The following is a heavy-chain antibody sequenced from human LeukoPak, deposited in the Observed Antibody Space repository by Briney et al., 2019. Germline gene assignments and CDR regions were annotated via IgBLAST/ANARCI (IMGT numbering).Heavy chain of an antibody. CDR1: GYTFTSYY. Sequence: GASVKVSCKASGYTFTSYYMHWVRQAPGQGLEWMGIINPSGGSTSYAQKFQGRVTMTRDMSTSTVYMELSSLRSEDTAVYYCARDPRQTTVTTQGGNAFDIWGQGTMVTVSS. CDR2: INPSGGST. J-gene: IGHJ3*02. D-gene: IGHD4-17*01. CDR3: ARDPRQTTVTTQGGNAFDI. V-gene: IGHV1-46*01.